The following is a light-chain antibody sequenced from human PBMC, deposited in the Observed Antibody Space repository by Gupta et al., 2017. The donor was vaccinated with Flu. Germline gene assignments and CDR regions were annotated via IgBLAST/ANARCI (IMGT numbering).Light chain of an antibody. V-gene: IGLV2-8*01. J-gene: IGLJ1*01. CDR3: SSYAGSDRTYV. CDR2: EVN. Sequence: IIFEVNKRPSGVPDRFSGSKSGNTASLTVSRLQTDDEADYYCSSYAGSDRTYVFGTGTTITVL.